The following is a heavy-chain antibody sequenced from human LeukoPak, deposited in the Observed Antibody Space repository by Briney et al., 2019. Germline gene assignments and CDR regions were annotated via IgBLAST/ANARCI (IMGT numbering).Heavy chain of an antibody. CDR3: ARASGRGSGYYYVYHY. D-gene: IGHD3-22*01. CDR2: IIPIFGTA. CDR1: GRTFSSYA. J-gene: IGHJ4*02. Sequence: SSGKVSCKASGRTFSSYAISWVRQAPGQGLEWMGRIIPIFGTANYAQKFQGRVTITTDESTSTVYMELSSLRSEDTAVYYCARASGRGSGYYYVYHYRGQGTLVTVSS. V-gene: IGHV1-69*05.